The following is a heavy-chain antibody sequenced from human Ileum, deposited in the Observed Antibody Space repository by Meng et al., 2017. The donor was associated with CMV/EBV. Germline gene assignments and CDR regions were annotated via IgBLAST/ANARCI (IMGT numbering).Heavy chain of an antibody. J-gene: IGHJ6*02. CDR1: GFTFSTYW. V-gene: IGHV3-7*01. CDR2: IKQDGTEK. D-gene: IGHD2-2*02. CDR3: ARGGVPAAIGYYGMDV. Sequence: GGSLRLSCAAPGFTFSTYWMSWVRQAPGKGLEWVANIKQDGTEKYSVDSVKGRFTISRDNAKNSLYLQMNNLRADDTAVYYCARGGVPAAIGYYGMDVWGQGTTVTVSS.